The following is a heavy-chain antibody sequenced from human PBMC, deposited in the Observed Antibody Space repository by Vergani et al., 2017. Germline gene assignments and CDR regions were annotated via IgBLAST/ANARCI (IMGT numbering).Heavy chain of an antibody. CDR2: IYHSGST. CDR1: LSSLSTTHS. J-gene: IGHJ6*02. V-gene: IGHV4-4*02. CDR3: ASLVDTAMVNYYYGMDV. Sequence: QVQLQESGPGLVNPSSTLSLSSPLPLSSLSTTHSSSSVRQPPGKRLVWIGQIYHSGSTNYNPSLKSRVTISVDKSKNQFSLKLSSVTAADTAVYYCASLVDTAMVNYYYGMDVWGQGTTVTVSS. D-gene: IGHD5-18*01.